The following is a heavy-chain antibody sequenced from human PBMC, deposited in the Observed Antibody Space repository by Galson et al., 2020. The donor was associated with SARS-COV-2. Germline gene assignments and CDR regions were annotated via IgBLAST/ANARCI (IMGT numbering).Heavy chain of an antibody. CDR2: INTNTGNP. V-gene: IGHV7-4-1*02. D-gene: IGHD2-2*01. J-gene: IGHJ4*02. CDR3: ARENCSSTSCYFVY. Sequence: VSCKASGYTFTSYDMKWVRQAPGHGLEWMGWINTNTGNPTYAQGFTGRFVFSLDTSVSTAYLQISSLKAEDTAVYYCARENCSSTSCYFVYWGQGTLVTVSS. CDR1: GYTFTSYD.